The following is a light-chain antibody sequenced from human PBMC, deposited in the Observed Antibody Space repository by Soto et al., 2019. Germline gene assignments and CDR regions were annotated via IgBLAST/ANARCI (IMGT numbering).Light chain of an antibody. Sequence: EIVLTQSPGTLSLSPWERATLSCRASQSVSSSYLAWYQQKPGQAPRLLIYGASSRATGIPDRFSGSGSGTDFTLTISRLEPEDFAVYYCQQYGSSRCTFGQGTRLEIK. J-gene: IGKJ5*01. CDR3: QQYGSSRCT. V-gene: IGKV3-20*01. CDR1: QSVSSSY. CDR2: GAS.